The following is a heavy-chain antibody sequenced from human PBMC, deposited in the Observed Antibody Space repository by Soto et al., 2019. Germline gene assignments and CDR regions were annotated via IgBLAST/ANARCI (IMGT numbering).Heavy chain of an antibody. CDR1: GGTFSSYA. V-gene: IGHV1-69*12. CDR3: ARGSTAMVPYGMDV. Sequence: QVQLVQSGAEVKKPGSSVKVSCKASGGTFSSYAISWVRQAPGQGLEWMGGIIPIFGTANYAQKFQGRVTXXAXEXXSKAYMELSSLRSEDTAVYYCARGSTAMVPYGMDVWGQGTTVTVSS. D-gene: IGHD5-18*01. J-gene: IGHJ6*02. CDR2: IIPIFGTA.